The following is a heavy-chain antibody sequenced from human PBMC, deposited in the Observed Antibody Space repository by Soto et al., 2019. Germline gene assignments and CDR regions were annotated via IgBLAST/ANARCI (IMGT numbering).Heavy chain of an antibody. J-gene: IGHJ4*02. CDR3: ARTHILTGWYYFDY. CDR1: GFTFSSYA. D-gene: IGHD3-9*01. CDR2: ISYDGSNK. V-gene: IGHV3-30-3*01. Sequence: QVQLVESGGGVVQPGRSLRLSSAASGFTFSSYAMHWVRQAPGKGLEWVAVISYDGSNKYYADSVKGRFTISRDNSKNTLYLQMNSLRAEDTAVYYCARTHILTGWYYFDYWGQGTLVTVSS.